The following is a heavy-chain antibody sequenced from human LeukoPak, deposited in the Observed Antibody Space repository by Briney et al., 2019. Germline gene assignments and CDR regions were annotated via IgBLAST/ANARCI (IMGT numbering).Heavy chain of an antibody. D-gene: IGHD4-11*01. CDR3: TKAPTVTTFGY. CDR1: GFTFSGYP. Sequence: GGPRNPSCAPPGFTFSGYPRSWFRRPQGKGWSWVSAISGSGGSTYYADSVKGRFTISRDNSKNTLYLQMNSLRAEDTAVYYCTKAPTVTTFGYWGQGTLVTVSS. CDR2: ISGSGGST. V-gene: IGHV3-23*01. J-gene: IGHJ4*02.